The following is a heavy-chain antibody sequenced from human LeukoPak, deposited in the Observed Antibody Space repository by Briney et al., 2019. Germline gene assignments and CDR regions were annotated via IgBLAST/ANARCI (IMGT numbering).Heavy chain of an antibody. CDR3: ATYRQVLLPFES. CDR1: GLTFSSYW. CDR2: INSDGSTT. D-gene: IGHD2-8*02. Sequence: QAGGSLRLSCAASGLTFSSYWMHWVRQAPGKGLMWVSRINSDGSTTNYADSVKGRFTISRDNSKSTLSLQMNSLRAEDTAIYYCATYRQVLLPFESWGQGTLVTVSS. V-gene: IGHV3-74*01. J-gene: IGHJ4*02.